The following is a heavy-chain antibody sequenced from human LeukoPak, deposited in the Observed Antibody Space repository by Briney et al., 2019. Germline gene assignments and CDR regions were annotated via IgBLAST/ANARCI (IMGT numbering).Heavy chain of an antibody. Sequence: RASVKVSCKTSGGTFSNYAFSWVRQAPGQGLEWMAGIIPRFDTPNYAQRFQGRVTITTDESTSTAHMELNSLRSEDTAVYYCARGNWDTSGRFDYWGQGTLVTVSP. D-gene: IGHD6-19*01. CDR1: GGTFSNYA. CDR2: IIPRFDTP. J-gene: IGHJ4*02. V-gene: IGHV1-69*05. CDR3: ARGNWDTSGRFDY.